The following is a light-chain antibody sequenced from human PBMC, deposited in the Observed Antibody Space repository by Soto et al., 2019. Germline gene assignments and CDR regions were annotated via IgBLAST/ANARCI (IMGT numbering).Light chain of an antibody. V-gene: IGKV3-15*01. Sequence: EIVMTQSPATLSVSPGERATLSCRASQSVSRNLAWYQQKPGQAPRLLIYGASTRATGIPARFSGSGSGTEVTLTISSLQSEDFAVYYCQQYNNCPPWTFGQGTKVEIK. CDR3: QQYNNCPPWT. CDR2: GAS. J-gene: IGKJ1*01. CDR1: QSVSRN.